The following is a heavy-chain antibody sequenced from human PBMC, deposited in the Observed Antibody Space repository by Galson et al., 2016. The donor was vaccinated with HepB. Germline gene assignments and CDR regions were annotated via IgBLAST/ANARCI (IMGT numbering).Heavy chain of an antibody. D-gene: IGHD4-11*01. CDR1: GLTFSSYA. Sequence: SLRLSCAASGLTFSSYAVNWVRQPPGKGLEWVSAISGGSTYYADSVKGRFTISRDNSKNTLFLQMNSLRAEDTALYYCAKATLYSNFVGMDVWGKGTTVTVSS. CDR2: ISGGST. J-gene: IGHJ6*04. V-gene: IGHV3-23*01. CDR3: AKATLYSNFVGMDV.